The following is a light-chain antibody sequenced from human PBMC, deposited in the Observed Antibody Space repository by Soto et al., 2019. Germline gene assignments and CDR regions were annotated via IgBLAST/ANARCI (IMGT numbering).Light chain of an antibody. Sequence: ENVLTQSPGTLSLSPGERATLSCRASQSVSSSYLAWYQQKPGQAPRLLIYGASSRATCIPDRFSGSGSGTDFTLTISRLEPEDFAVYYCQHYGSSRTFGQGTRLEI. CDR3: QHYGSSRT. CDR2: GAS. CDR1: QSVSSSY. J-gene: IGKJ5*01. V-gene: IGKV3-20*01.